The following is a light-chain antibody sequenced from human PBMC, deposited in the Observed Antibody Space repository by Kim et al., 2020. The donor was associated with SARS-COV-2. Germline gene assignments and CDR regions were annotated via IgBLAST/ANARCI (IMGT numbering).Light chain of an antibody. CDR3: QQYNNWPPFT. CDR1: QSIASN. V-gene: IGKV3D-15*03. Sequence: EILMMQSPTTLSVSPGERATLSCRASQSIASNLAWYQQKPGQSPRLLIFDTSVRATGIPARFSGSGSGTKFTLTISALQSEDFAIYYCQQYNNWPPFTFGQGTRLEIK. J-gene: IGKJ5*01. CDR2: DTS.